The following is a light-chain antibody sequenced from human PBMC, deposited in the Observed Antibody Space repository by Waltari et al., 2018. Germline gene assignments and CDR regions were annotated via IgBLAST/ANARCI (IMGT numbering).Light chain of an antibody. V-gene: IGLV1-44*01. J-gene: IGLJ2*01. Sequence: QSLLTQPPSASGTPGQTVTISCSGRWSNIGTNVVSWYQQLPGTAPKILIHSNNQRPSGVPDRFSCSKSGTSASLAISGLQSADEADYYCSAWDDSLNGHVIFGGGTKLTVL. CDR3: SAWDDSLNGHVI. CDR1: WSNIGTNV. CDR2: SNN.